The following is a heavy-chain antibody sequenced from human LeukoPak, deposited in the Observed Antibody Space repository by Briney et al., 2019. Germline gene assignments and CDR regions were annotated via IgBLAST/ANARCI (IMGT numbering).Heavy chain of an antibody. CDR1: GGSISSGGYY. J-gene: IGHJ6*04. Sequence: SETLSLTCTVYGGSISSGGYYWSWIRQHPGTCLEWIGYIYYSGSTYYNPSLKSRVTISVDTSKNQFSLKLSSVTAADTAVYYCARVEGGSGKKYYYYGMDVWGKGTTVTVSS. V-gene: IGHV4-31*03. D-gene: IGHD3-10*01. CDR3: ARVEGGSGKKYYYYGMDV. CDR2: IYYSGST.